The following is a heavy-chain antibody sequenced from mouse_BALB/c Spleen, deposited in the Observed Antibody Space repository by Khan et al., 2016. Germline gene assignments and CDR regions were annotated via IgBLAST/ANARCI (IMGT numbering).Heavy chain of an antibody. Sequence: EVKLLESGGGLVQPGGSLKLSCAASGFDFSRYWMSWVRQAPGKGLEWIGDINQDSSTINYTPSLKDKFIISRDNAKNTLYLQMSKVRSEDTALYYCASTFWYFDGWGAGTTVTVSS. J-gene: IGHJ1*01. CDR3: ASTFWYFDG. CDR2: INQDSSTI. V-gene: IGHV4-1*02. CDR1: GFDFSRYW.